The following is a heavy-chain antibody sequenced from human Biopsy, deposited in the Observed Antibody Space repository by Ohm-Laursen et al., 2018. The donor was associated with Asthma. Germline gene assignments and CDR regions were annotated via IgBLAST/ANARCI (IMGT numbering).Heavy chain of an antibody. J-gene: IGHJ4*02. Sequence: SETLSLTCTVSGASITTSPSYCSWPRLLPGKGLEWIGCIYYSGETFFNPSLKNPLFMSLDSSKNQFSLKMTSVTVADTAVYFCARNLPGYTYGPFEDWGQGTLVTVSS. CDR1: GASITTSPSY. V-gene: IGHV4-31*01. D-gene: IGHD5-18*01. CDR2: IYYSGET. CDR3: ARNLPGYTYGPFED.